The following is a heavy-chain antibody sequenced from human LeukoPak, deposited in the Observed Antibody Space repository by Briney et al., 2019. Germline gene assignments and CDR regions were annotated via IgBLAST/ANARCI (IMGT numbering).Heavy chain of an antibody. J-gene: IGHJ3*02. V-gene: IGHV3-23*01. CDR1: GFTFSSYA. Sequence: GSLRLSCAASGFTFSSYAMNWVRQAPGKGLEWVSLITHSGDYTDYADSVKGRFTISRDNSKNTVYLQMNSLRAEDTAVYYCAKDMIRGLPDAFDIWGQGTMVTVSS. CDR2: ITHSGDYT. D-gene: IGHD3-10*01. CDR3: AKDMIRGLPDAFDI.